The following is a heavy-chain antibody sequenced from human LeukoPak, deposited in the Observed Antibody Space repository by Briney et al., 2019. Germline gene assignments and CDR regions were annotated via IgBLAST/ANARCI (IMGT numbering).Heavy chain of an antibody. CDR3: ARRYFDY. Sequence: GGSLRLSCAASGFTLSSYWMSWVRQAPGKGLEWVANIKQDGSEKYYVDSVKGRFTISRDNAKNSLYLQMNSLRVEDTAVYYCARRYFDYWAREPWSPSPQ. CDR2: IKQDGSEK. V-gene: IGHV3-7*01. J-gene: IGHJ4*02. CDR1: GFTLSSYW.